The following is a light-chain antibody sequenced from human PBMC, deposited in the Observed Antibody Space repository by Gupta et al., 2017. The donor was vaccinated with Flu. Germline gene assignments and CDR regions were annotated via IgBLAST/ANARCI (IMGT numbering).Light chain of an antibody. J-gene: IGLJ2*01. CDR1: KLGEKY. Sequence: SSELTQPPSVSGSPGQTASITCSGDKLGEKYACWYQQRPGQSPVLVIYQDTMRPSGIPERFSGSNSGNTATLTISGTQAMDEADYYCQSWGSSNTVVLGGGTKLTVL. CDR3: QSWGSSNTVV. V-gene: IGLV3-1*01. CDR2: QDT.